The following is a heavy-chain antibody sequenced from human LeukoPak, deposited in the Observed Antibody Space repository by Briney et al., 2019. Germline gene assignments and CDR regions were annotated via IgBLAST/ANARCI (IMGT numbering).Heavy chain of an antibody. D-gene: IGHD6-13*01. CDR1: GGSISSYY. V-gene: IGHV4-59*01. J-gene: IGHJ5*02. CDR2: IYYSGST. CDR3: ARERAGSSWHEGWFDP. Sequence: SETLSLTCTVSGGSISSYYWSWIRQPPGKGLEWIGYIYYSGSTNYNPSLESRVTISVDTSKNQFSLKLSSVTAADTAVYYCARERAGSSWHEGWFDPWGQGTLVTVSS.